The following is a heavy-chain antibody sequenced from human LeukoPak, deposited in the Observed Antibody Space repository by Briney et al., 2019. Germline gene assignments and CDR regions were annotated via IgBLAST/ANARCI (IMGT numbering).Heavy chain of an antibody. D-gene: IGHD3-16*01. J-gene: IGHJ3*02. CDR1: GFTFSSYS. CDR2: ISSSSSTI. V-gene: IGHV3-48*04. CDR3: AREGAVVGEAFDI. Sequence: PGGSLRLSCAASGFTFSSYSMNWVRQAPGKGLEWVSYISSSSSTIYYADSVKGRFTISRDNAKNSLYLQMNSLRAEDTAVYYCAREGAVVGEAFDIWGQGTMVTVSS.